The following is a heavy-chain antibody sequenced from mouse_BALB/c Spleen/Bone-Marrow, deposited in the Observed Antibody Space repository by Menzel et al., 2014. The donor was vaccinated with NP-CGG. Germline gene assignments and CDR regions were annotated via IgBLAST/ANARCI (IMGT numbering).Heavy chain of an antibody. Sequence: EVQGVESGGGLVQPGGSLKLSCAASGFTFSSYGMSWGRQTPDKRLELVATINSNGGRTYYPDSVKGRFTISRDNAKNTLYLQMSSLKSEDTAMYYCARDSLLRSLYAMDYWGQGTSVTVSS. CDR2: INSNGGRT. J-gene: IGHJ4*01. V-gene: IGHV5-6-3*01. CDR1: GFTFSSYG. CDR3: ARDSLLRSLYAMDY. D-gene: IGHD1-2*01.